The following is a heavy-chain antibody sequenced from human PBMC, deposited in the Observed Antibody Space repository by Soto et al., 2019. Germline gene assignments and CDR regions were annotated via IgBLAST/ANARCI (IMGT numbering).Heavy chain of an antibody. Sequence: ASVKVSCKVSGHKVTELSIYWMRQSPGTGLECMGGFDPKDGLPVYAQNFEGRVTMTEDASTDTAYLEVENLRSEDTAVYFCATVVGLGRYYLHASGPGSLVTVSS. V-gene: IGHV1-24*01. J-gene: IGHJ5*02. CDR1: GHKVTELS. CDR3: ATVVGLGRYYLHA. D-gene: IGHD2-15*01. CDR2: FDPKDGLP.